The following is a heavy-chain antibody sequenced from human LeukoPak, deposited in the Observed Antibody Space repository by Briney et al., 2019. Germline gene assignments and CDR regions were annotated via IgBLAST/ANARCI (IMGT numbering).Heavy chain of an antibody. D-gene: IGHD2-2*01. CDR2: ISWNSGSM. Sequence: PGRSLRLSCAASGFTFDDYAMHWVRQAPGKGLEWVSGISWNSGSMGYADSVKGRFTISRDNAKNSLYLQMNSLRAEDTALYYCAKAYCSSTSCYEDWFDPWGQGTLVTVSS. CDR3: AKAYCSSTSCYEDWFDP. CDR1: GFTFDDYA. J-gene: IGHJ5*02. V-gene: IGHV3-9*01.